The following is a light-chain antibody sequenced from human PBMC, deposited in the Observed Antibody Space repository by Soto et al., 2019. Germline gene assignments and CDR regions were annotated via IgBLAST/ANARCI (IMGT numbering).Light chain of an antibody. CDR3: TSSTPGSLYV. Sequence: QSVLTQPASVSGSPGQSITISCTGTSSDVGNYNYVSWYQQYPGRVPKLLIYMVSNRASGVSNRFSGSKSGNTASLTISGLQAEDEADYFFTSSTPGSLYVFGTGTKVTV. J-gene: IGLJ1*01. CDR1: SSDVGNYNY. V-gene: IGLV2-14*01. CDR2: MVS.